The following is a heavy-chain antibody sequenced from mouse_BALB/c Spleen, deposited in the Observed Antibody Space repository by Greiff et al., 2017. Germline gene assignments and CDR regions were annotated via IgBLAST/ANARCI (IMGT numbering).Heavy chain of an antibody. V-gene: IGHV3-2*02. J-gene: IGHJ1*01. Sequence: EVKLLESGPGLVKPSQSLSLTCTVTGYSITSDYAWNWIRQFPGNPLEWMGYISYSGSTSYNPSLKSRISITRDTSKNQFFLQLNSVTTEDTATYYCARNYGSHWYFDVWGAGTTVTVSS. CDR3: ARNYGSHWYFDV. CDR2: ISYSGST. D-gene: IGHD1-1*01. CDR1: GYSITSDYA.